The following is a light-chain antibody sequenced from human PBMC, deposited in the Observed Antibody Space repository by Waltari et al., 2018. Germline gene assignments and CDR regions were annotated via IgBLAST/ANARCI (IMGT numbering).Light chain of an antibody. CDR3: QQYGSSRQDT. CDR2: GAS. V-gene: IGKV3-20*01. J-gene: IGKJ2*01. Sequence: EIVLTQSPGTLSLSPGERATLSCRASQSVSSSYLAWYQQKPGQAPRLLIYGASSRATGIPDRFSGSGSGTDFTLTISRLEPDDFAVYYCQQYGSSRQDTFGQGTKLEIK. CDR1: QSVSSSY.